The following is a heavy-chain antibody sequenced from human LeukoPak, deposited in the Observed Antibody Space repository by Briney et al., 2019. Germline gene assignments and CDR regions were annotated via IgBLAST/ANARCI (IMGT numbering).Heavy chain of an antibody. V-gene: IGHV3-23*01. Sequence: PGGSLRLSCAASGFTFCSHAMSWGRQAPGEGLEWVSAISGSGGSTYYADSVKGRFTISRDNSKNTLYLQMNSLRAEDTAVYYCAKGGRGYFDYWGQGTLVTVSS. CDR2: ISGSGGST. CDR3: AKGGRGYFDY. CDR1: GFTFCSHA. D-gene: IGHD3-10*01. J-gene: IGHJ4*02.